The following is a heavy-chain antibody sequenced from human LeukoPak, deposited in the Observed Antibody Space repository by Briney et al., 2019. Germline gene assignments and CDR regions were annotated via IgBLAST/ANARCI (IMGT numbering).Heavy chain of an antibody. J-gene: IGHJ4*02. CDR2: IYYSGST. Sequence: SETLSLTCTVSGASLSSFYWSWIRQPPGKGLEWIGYIYYSGSTNYNPSLKSRVTISVDTSKNQFYLKLSSVTAADTAVYYCAAQPDFWGQGTLVTVSP. CDR3: AAQPDF. V-gene: IGHV4-59*01. CDR1: GASLSSFY.